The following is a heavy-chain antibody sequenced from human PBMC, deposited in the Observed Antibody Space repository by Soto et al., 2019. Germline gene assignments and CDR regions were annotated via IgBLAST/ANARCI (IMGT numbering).Heavy chain of an antibody. D-gene: IGHD2-8*02. J-gene: IGHJ3*01. CDR1: GFSFSDNL. V-gene: IGHV1-3*01. Sequence: QVQLVQSGAEVRKPGASVNISCRASGFSFSDNLIHWVRQAPGQSLEWMGWINPDNGSTRYSQTVQGRVTISRHSSASIAYVAVSDLTSEDTAVYACARDILSVGPRANDAFDVWGQGTMVTVSS. CDR3: ARDILSVGPRANDAFDV. CDR2: INPDNGST.